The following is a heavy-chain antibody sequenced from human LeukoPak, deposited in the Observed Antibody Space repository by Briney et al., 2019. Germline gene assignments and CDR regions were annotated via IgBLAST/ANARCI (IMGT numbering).Heavy chain of an antibody. D-gene: IGHD5-18*01. V-gene: IGHV4-30-2*01. CDR3: ARSAMATLDY. CDR1: GGSISSGGYS. Sequence: SETLSLTCAVSGGSISSGGYSWSWIRQPPGKGLEWIVYIYHSGSTYYNPSLKSRVTISVDRSKNQFSLKLSSVTAADTAVYYCARSAMATLDYWGQGTLVTVSS. J-gene: IGHJ4*02. CDR2: IYHSGST.